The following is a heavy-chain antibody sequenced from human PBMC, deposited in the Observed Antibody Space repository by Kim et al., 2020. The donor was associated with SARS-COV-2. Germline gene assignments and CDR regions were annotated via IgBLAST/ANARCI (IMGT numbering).Heavy chain of an antibody. CDR3: AKDREMATIGIYYYYYGMDV. V-gene: IGHV3-43*01. Sequence: RFTISRDNSKNSLYLQMNSLRTEDTALYYCAKDREMATIGIYYYYYGMDVWGQGTTVTVSS. D-gene: IGHD5-12*01. J-gene: IGHJ6*02.